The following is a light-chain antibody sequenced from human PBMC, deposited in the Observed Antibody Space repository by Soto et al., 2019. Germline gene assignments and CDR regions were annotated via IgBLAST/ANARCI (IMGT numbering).Light chain of an antibody. CDR3: QQYGSSPPMT. V-gene: IGKV3-20*01. CDR1: QSVSSSY. J-gene: IGKJ1*01. Sequence: EIVLSQSPGTLSLSPGERATLSCRAIQSVSSSYLAWYQQKPGQAPRLLIYGASSRATGIPDRFSGSGSGTDFTLTISRLEPEDFAVYYCQQYGSSPPMTFGQGTKVAIK. CDR2: GAS.